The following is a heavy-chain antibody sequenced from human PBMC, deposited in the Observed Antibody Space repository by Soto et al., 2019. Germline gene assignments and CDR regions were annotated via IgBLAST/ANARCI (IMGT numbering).Heavy chain of an antibody. V-gene: IGHV4-31*03. CDR2: IYYSGST. J-gene: IGHJ2*01. CDR3: ARDRGSGYCSGGSCYQYWYFDL. Sequence: QVQLQESGPGLVKPSQTLSLTCTVSGGSISSGGYYWSWIREHPGKGLEWIGYIYYSGSTYYNPPRSSRVTLSVDTSKNQFSLKLSSVTGADTAVYYCARDRGSGYCSGGSCYQYWYFDLWGRGTLVTVSS. CDR1: GGSISSGGYY. D-gene: IGHD2-15*01.